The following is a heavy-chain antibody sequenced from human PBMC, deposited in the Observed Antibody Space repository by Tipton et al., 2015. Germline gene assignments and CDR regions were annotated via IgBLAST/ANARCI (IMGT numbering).Heavy chain of an antibody. CDR1: GASVSGATYY. CDR2: ICYDGTCS. V-gene: IGHV4-31*03. CDR3: ARHVRYYYPDS. Sequence: TLSLTCTVSGASVSGATYYWNWVRQHPGRGLEWIGRICYDGTCSYYNPSLKSRVLMSLDTSKNLLSLNLTSVTAADTAIYYCARHVRYYYPDSWGQGTLVTVSS. D-gene: IGHD3-10*01. J-gene: IGHJ5*01.